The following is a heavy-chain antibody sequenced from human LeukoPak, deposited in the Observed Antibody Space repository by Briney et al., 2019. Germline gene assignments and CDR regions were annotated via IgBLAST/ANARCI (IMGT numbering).Heavy chain of an antibody. CDR3: ARGNTAMITQ. CDR2: IYYSGST. CDR1: GGSISSYY. J-gene: IGHJ4*02. V-gene: IGHV4-59*01. D-gene: IGHD5-18*01. Sequence: KSSETLSLTCTVSGGSISSYYWSWIRQPPGKGLEWIGYIYYSGSTNYNPSLKSRVTISVDTSKNRFSLKLSSVTAADTAVYYCARGNTAMITQWGQGTLVTVSS.